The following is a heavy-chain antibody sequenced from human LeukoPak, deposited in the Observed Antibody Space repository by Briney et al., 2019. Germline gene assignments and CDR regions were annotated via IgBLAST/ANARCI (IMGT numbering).Heavy chain of an antibody. CDR1: GGSISSSSYY. CDR3: ARGIAARRGLGADHYYYGMDV. D-gene: IGHD6-6*01. CDR2: IYYSGST. V-gene: IGHV4-39*07. Sequence: PSETLSLTCTVSGGSISSSSYYWGWIRQPPGKGLEWIGSIYYSGSTNYNPSLKSRVTISVDTSKNQFSLKLSSVTAADTAVYYCARGIAARRGLGADHYYYGMDVWGQGTTVTVSS. J-gene: IGHJ6*02.